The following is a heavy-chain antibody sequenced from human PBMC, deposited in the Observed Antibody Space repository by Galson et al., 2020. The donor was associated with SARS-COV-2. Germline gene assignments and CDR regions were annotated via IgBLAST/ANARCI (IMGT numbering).Heavy chain of an antibody. CDR2: FDPEDGET. J-gene: IGHJ5*02. Sequence: ASVQVSRTVSRFTLTELSMHWVRQTPRKGPAWMGGFDPEDGETIYAQKFQGRVTMTEETSTDPAYMELSSLRSEDTAVYYRATGTAAAGKGLGWFDPWGQGTLVTVSS. CDR1: RFTLTELS. V-gene: IGHV1-24*01. CDR3: ATGTAAAGKGLGWFDP. D-gene: IGHD6-13*01.